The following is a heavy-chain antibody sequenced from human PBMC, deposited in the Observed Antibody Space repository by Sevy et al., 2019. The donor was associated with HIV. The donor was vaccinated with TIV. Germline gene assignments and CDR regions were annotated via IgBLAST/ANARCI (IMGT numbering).Heavy chain of an antibody. D-gene: IGHD6-19*01. CDR3: ARGTHSSGWYYFDY. CDR2: ISAYNGNT. V-gene: IGHV1-18*01. Sequence: ASVKVSCKASGYTFTSYGISWVRQAPGQGLEWMGWISAYNGNTNYAQKLQGRVTMTTETSTSTAYMELRSLRSDDTAVYYCARGTHSSGWYYFDYWGQGTLVTVSS. J-gene: IGHJ4*02. CDR1: GYTFTSYG.